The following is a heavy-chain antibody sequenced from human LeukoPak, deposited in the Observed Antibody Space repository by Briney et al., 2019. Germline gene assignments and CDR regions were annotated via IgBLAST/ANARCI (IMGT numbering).Heavy chain of an antibody. CDR3: ARVLFGYSYDSPFDY. J-gene: IGHJ4*02. V-gene: IGHV3-21*01. D-gene: IGHD5-18*01. Sequence: PGGSLRLSCAASGFTFSSYSMNWVRQAPGKGLEWVSSISSSSSYIYYADSVKGRFTISRDNAKNSLYLRMNSLRAEDTAVYYCARVLFGYSYDSPFDYWGQGTLVTVSS. CDR2: ISSSSSYI. CDR1: GFTFSSYS.